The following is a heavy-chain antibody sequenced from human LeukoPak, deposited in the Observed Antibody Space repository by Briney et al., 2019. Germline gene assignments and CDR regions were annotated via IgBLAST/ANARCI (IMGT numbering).Heavy chain of an antibody. CDR1: GFTFSSYA. D-gene: IGHD3-22*01. V-gene: IGHV3-30*18. Sequence: GGSLRLSCAASGFTFSSYAMHWVRQAPGKGLEWVAVISYDGSNKYYADSVKGRFTISRDNSKNTLHLQMNSLRAEDTAVYYCAKETGGYYPNHYYYYGMDVWGQGTTVTVSS. J-gene: IGHJ6*02. CDR3: AKETGGYYPNHYYYYGMDV. CDR2: ISYDGSNK.